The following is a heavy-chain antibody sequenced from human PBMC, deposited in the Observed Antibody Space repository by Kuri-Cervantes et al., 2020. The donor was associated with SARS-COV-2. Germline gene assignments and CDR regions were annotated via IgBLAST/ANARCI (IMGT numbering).Heavy chain of an antibody. Sequence: SVKVSCKASGGTFSSYAISWVRQAPGQGLEWMGGIIPIFGTANYAQKFQGRVTITADESTSTAYMELSSLRSEDTAVYYCARYQGGSSSRLWYAFDIWGQGTMVTVSS. CDR3: ARYQGGSSSRLWYAFDI. CDR2: IIPIFGTA. CDR1: GGTFSSYA. V-gene: IGHV1-69*13. D-gene: IGHD6-13*01. J-gene: IGHJ3*02.